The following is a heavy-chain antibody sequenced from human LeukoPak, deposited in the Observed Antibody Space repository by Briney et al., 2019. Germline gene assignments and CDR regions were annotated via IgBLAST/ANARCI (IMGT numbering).Heavy chain of an antibody. V-gene: IGHV3-23*01. CDR3: AGYNCSSTTCYTGGFDY. D-gene: IGHD2-2*02. CDR2: ISGSGGST. CDR1: GFTFNSYA. Sequence: GGSLRLSCAASGFTFNSYAMSWVRQAPGKGLEWVSAISGSGGSTYYADSVKGRFTISRDSSKNTLYLQMNSLTAEDTAVYYCAGYNCSSTTCYTGGFDYWGQGSLVTVSS. J-gene: IGHJ4*02.